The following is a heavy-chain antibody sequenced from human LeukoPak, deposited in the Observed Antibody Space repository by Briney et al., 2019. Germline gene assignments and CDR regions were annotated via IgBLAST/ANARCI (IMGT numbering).Heavy chain of an antibody. CDR3: ARPRSYYDSSGYPGRPTYYYYYYMDV. V-gene: IGHV3-48*01. J-gene: IGHJ6*03. Sequence: GGSLRLSCAASGFTFSSYSMNWVRRAPGKGLEWLSYIRSSSRTIYYADSVKGRFTISRDNSKNTLYLQMNSLRAEDTAVYYCARPRSYYDSSGYPGRPTYYYYYYMDVWGKGTTVTVSS. D-gene: IGHD3-22*01. CDR1: GFTFSSYS. CDR2: IRSSSRTI.